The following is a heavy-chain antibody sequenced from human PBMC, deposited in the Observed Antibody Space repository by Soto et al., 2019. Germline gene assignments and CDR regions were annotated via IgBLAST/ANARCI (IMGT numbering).Heavy chain of an antibody. D-gene: IGHD6-13*01. J-gene: IGHJ6*02. CDR2: IKQDGSEK. V-gene: IGHV3-7*03. Sequence: GGSLRLSCAASGFTFSRYWMSWVRQAPGKGLEWVANIKQDGSEKYYVDSVKGRFTISRDNAKNSLYLQINSLRAEDTAVYYCARGSSTWYFYNYGLDVWGQGTTVTVSS. CDR3: ARGSSTWYFYNYGLDV. CDR1: GFTFSRYW.